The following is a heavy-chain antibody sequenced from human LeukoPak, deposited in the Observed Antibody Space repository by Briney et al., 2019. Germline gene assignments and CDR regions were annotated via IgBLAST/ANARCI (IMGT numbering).Heavy chain of an antibody. Sequence: PSETLSLTCTVSGGSISSYYWSWIRQPAGKGLEWIGRKSVSGHTNYRSSLESRITMSVDTSKNQFSLRLSSVTTADTAVYYCVRVSRIDYGANPEGDVWGKGITVIVSS. CDR3: VRVSRIDYGANPEGDV. CDR2: KSVSGHT. CDR1: GGSISSYY. V-gene: IGHV4-4*07. D-gene: IGHD4/OR15-4a*01. J-gene: IGHJ6*04.